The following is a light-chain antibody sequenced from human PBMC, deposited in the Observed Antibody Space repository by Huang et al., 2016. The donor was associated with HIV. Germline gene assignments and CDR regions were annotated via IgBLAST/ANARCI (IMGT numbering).Light chain of an antibody. CDR3: QQYGNSPPT. Sequence: EIVLTQSPGTLSLSPGERATLACRASQSVSSNSLAWYQKKPGQAPRLVIHGASSRATGIADRFSGSGSGTDFTLTISRLVPNDFALYFCQQYGNSPPTFGGGTKVEIK. V-gene: IGKV3-20*01. J-gene: IGKJ4*01. CDR1: QSVSSNS. CDR2: GAS.